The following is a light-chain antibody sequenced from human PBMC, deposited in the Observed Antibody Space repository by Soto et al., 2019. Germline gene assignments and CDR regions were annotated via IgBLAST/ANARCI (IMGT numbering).Light chain of an antibody. J-gene: IGKJ4*01. Sequence: DIQMTQSPSTLSASVGDRVTITCRASQGISSYLTWYQQKPGKAPKLLIYAASTLQSGVPSRFSGSGSGTDFTLTITSLQPEDFATYYCQQSYNTVSFGGGTKVDIK. V-gene: IGKV1-39*01. CDR1: QGISSY. CDR3: QQSYNTVS. CDR2: AAS.